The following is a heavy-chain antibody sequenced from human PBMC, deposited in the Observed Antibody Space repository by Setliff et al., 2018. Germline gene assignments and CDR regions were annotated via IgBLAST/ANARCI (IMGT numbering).Heavy chain of an antibody. J-gene: IGHJ4*02. V-gene: IGHV3-7*03. Sequence: PGGSLRLSCVGSGFTFSDYWMSWVRQAPGKGLEWVAIIKQDGSETVYADSVKGRLTISRDNAKDSLYLQMNSLRGEDTAVYYCAKGRGSAWFRILDYWGQGTLVTVSS. D-gene: IGHD6-13*01. CDR3: AKGRGSAWFRILDY. CDR2: IKQDGSET. CDR1: GFTFSDYW.